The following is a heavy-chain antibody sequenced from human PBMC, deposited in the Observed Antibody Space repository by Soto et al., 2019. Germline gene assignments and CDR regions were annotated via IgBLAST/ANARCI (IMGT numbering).Heavy chain of an antibody. V-gene: IGHV3-11*01. CDR2: ISSGGTAI. D-gene: IGHD2-2*01. J-gene: IGHJ4*02. CDR1: GFTFSDYY. CDR3: ARAPSGSGGSTSLYDY. Sequence: QVQLVESGGGLVKPGGSLRLSCAASGFTFSDYYMNWIRQSPGKGLEWLSYISSGGTAIYYAVSVKGRFTVSRDNAKDSLFLQMNSLRAEDTAVYFCARAPSGSGGSTSLYDYWGQGTLVTVSS.